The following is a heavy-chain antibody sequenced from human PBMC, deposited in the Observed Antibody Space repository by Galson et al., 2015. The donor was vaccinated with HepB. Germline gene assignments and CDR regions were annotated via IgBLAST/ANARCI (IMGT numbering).Heavy chain of an antibody. CDR3: ARDVGGVEGSYYGMDV. J-gene: IGHJ6*02. Sequence: SLRLSCAASGFTFSSYEMNWVRQAPGKGLEWVSYISSSGSTIYYADSVKGRFTISRDNAKNSLYLQMNSLRAEDTAVYYCARDVGGVEGSYYGMDVWGQGTTVTVSS. CDR1: GFTFSSYE. CDR2: ISSSGSTI. V-gene: IGHV3-48*03. D-gene: IGHD5-24*01.